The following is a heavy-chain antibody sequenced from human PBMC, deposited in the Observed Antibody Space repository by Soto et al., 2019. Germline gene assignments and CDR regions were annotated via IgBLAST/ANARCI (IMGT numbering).Heavy chain of an antibody. V-gene: IGHV4-61*08. CDR3: ARDPGNSGWSFDY. Sequence: SETLSLTCAVSGGSISSGGYSWSWIRQPPGKGLEWIGYIYHSGSTNYNPSLKSRVTISVDTSKNQFSLKLSSVTAADTAVYYCARDPGNSGWSFDYWGQGTLVTVSS. CDR2: IYHSGST. CDR1: GGSISSGGYS. D-gene: IGHD6-19*01. J-gene: IGHJ4*02.